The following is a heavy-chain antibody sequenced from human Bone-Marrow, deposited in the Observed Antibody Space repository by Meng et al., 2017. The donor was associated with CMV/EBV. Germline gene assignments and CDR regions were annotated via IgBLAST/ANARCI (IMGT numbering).Heavy chain of an antibody. D-gene: IGHD2-2*02. CDR1: GYSFTSYW. CDR2: IYPGDSDT. CDR3: ARQAYCSSTSCYNPWFDP. J-gene: IGHJ5*02. V-gene: IGHV5-51*01. Sequence: GESLKISCKGSGYSFTSYWIGWVRQMPGKGLEWMGIIYPGDSDTRYSPSFQGQVTISADKSISTAYLQWSSLKASDTAMYYCARQAYCSSTSCYNPWFDPWGQGTLVTVSS.